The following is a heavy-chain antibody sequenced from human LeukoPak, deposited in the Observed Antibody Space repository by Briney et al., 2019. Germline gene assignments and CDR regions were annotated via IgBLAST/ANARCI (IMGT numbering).Heavy chain of an antibody. D-gene: IGHD4-17*01. CDR2: ISSSGSNK. Sequence: GGSLRLSCAASGFTFGSFEMNWVRQAPGKGLEWLSYISSSGSNKYYADSLKGRFTISRDNPKNSLYLQMNSLTAEDTADYYCARDLGDYVGYDAFDIWGQGTRVTVSS. CDR3: ARDLGDYVGYDAFDI. J-gene: IGHJ3*02. CDR1: GFTFGSFE. V-gene: IGHV3-48*03.